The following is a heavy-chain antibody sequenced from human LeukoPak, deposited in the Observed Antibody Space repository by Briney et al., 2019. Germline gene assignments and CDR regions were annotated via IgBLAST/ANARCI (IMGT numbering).Heavy chain of an antibody. CDR3: ARGRGQQWLAYY. D-gene: IGHD6-19*01. Sequence: ASVEVSCKASGYTFTSYEINWVRQATGQGLEWMGWMNPNSGNTGYAQKFQGRVTMTRNTAISTAYMELSSLRSEDTAVYYCARGRGQQWLAYYWGQGTLVTVSS. CDR1: GYTFTSYE. V-gene: IGHV1-8*01. J-gene: IGHJ4*02. CDR2: MNPNSGNT.